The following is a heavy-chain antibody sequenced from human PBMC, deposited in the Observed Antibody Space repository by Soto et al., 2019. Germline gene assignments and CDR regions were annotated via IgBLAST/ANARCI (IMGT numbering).Heavy chain of an antibody. CDR1: GFTFSSYE. Sequence: GGSLRLSCAASGFTFSSYEMNWVRQAPGKGLEWVSYISSSGSTIYYADSVKGRFTISRDNAKNSLYLQMNSLRAEDTAVYYCAVCKTRIAVAGPYGLDVWGQGTPVTVSS. J-gene: IGHJ6*02. CDR3: AVCKTRIAVAGPYGLDV. V-gene: IGHV3-48*03. D-gene: IGHD6-19*01. CDR2: ISSSGSTI.